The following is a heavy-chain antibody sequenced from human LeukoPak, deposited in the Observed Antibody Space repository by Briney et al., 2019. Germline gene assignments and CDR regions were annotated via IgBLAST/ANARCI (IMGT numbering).Heavy chain of an antibody. J-gene: IGHJ5*02. CDR3: ARRRIDSMYNWFDP. V-gene: IGHV4-39*07. CDR2: IYYSGST. CDR1: GGSISSSSYY. Sequence: SSETLSLTCTVSGGSISSSSYYWGWIRQPPGKGLEWIGSIYYSGSTYYNPSLKSRVTMSIDTSKNQFSPRLTSVTAADTAVYYCARRRIDSMYNWFDPWGQGTLVIVSS. D-gene: IGHD2-21*01.